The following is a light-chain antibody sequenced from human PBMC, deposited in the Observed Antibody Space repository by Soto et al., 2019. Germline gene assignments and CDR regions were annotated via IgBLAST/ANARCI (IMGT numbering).Light chain of an antibody. CDR3: QRGDT. Sequence: ESVLTSSPATLSLTPGERATLSCRASQSVSSNLAWYQQKPGQAPRLFIYDASNKATGIPARFSGSGSGTDFTLTISRLEPEDFAVYYCQRGDTFGQGTRLEIK. CDR1: QSVSSN. V-gene: IGKV3-11*01. CDR2: DAS. J-gene: IGKJ5*01.